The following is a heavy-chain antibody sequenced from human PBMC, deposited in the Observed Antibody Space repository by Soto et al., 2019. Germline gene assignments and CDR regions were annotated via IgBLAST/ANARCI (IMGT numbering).Heavy chain of an antibody. Sequence: PSETLSLTCAVYGGSFSGYYWSWIRQPPGKGLEWIGEINHSGSTNYNPSLKSRVTISVDTSKNQFSLKLSSVTAADTAVYYCARRTPYLTFDYWGQGTLVPVSS. CDR2: INHSGST. J-gene: IGHJ4*02. CDR3: ARRTPYLTFDY. V-gene: IGHV4-34*01. D-gene: IGHD2-2*01. CDR1: GGSFSGYY.